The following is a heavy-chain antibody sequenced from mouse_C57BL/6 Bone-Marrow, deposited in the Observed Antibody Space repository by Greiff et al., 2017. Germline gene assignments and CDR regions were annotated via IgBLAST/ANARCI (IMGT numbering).Heavy chain of an antibody. V-gene: IGHV5-6*01. CDR1: GFTFSSYG. CDR3: ARGWLHACFAY. J-gene: IGHJ3*01. Sequence: EVKLVESGRDLVKPGGSLKLSCAASGFTFSSYGMSWVRQTPDKRLEWVATISSGGIYTYYPASVKGRLTISRDKAKNALYLQMSSLKSGDTAMYYCARGWLHACFAYWGQGTLVTVSA. D-gene: IGHD2-2*01. CDR2: ISSGGIYT.